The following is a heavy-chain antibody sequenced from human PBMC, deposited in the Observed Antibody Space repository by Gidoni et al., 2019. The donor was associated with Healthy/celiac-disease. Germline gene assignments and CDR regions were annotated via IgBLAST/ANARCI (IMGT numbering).Heavy chain of an antibody. J-gene: IGHJ4*02. CDR2: IYTSWST. D-gene: IGHD3-10*01. V-gene: IGHV4-61*02. CDR3: ARVDNGSGSRSPDY. Sequence: QVQLQESGPGLVKPSQTLSLTCNVSGRSISRGSYYWSWIRQPAGKGLEWIGRIYTSWSTNYNPSLKGRVTISVDTSKNQFSLKLSSVTAADTAVYYCARVDNGSGSRSPDYWGQGTLVTVSS. CDR1: GRSISRGSYY.